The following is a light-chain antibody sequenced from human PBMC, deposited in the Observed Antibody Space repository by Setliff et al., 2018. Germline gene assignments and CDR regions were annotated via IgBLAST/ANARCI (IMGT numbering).Light chain of an antibody. Sequence: QSVLTQPPSVSGAPGQRVTISCTGSRSNIGAGYGVHWYQQFPGTAPKLLIYNDNNRPSGVPDRFSGSKSGTSASLAITGLKAEDEADYFGQSYDNSLSGSGLFGTGTKVTVL. CDR3: QSYDNSLSGSGL. V-gene: IGLV1-40*01. CDR1: RSNIGAGYG. J-gene: IGLJ1*01. CDR2: NDN.